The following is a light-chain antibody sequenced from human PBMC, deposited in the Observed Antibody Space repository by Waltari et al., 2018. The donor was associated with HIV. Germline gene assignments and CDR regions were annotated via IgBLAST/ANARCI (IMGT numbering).Light chain of an antibody. CDR3: QHRGNWPLFT. CDR1: QTLKTS. CDR2: DAS. J-gene: IGKJ3*01. Sequence: EIVLTQSPATLSLSPGERATLSCTTNQTLKTSLAWYQQRPDQAPRLLIYDASNRATGIPVRFSGSASGTDFTLTISSLEPEDFAVYFCQHRGNWPLFTFGPGTKVDIK. V-gene: IGKV3-11*01.